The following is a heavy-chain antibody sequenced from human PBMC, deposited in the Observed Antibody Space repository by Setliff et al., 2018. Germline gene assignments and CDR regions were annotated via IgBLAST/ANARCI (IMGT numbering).Heavy chain of an antibody. CDR1: GYTFTNYW. CDR2: IYPADSDT. CDR3: ARVGPLRDDAFDI. J-gene: IGHJ3*02. D-gene: IGHD1-26*01. V-gene: IGHV5-51*01. Sequence: GESLTISCKGSGYTFTNYWIAWVRQMPGKGLEYTGIIYPADSDTTYSPSFQGQVTISADKSINTAYLQWSSLKASDTAIYYCARVGPLRDDAFDIWGQGTMVTVSS.